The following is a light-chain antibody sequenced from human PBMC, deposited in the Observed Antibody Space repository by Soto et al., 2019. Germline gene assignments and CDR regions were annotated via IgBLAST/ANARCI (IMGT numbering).Light chain of an antibody. CDR3: QSYDRSLSGSRVV. CDR2: GDN. V-gene: IGLV1-40*01. J-gene: IGLJ2*01. CDR1: SSNIGAGYD. Sequence: QSVLTQPPSVSGAPGQRVTISCIGSSSNIGAGYDVHWYQQLPGTAPKLLISGDNNRPSGVPDRVSGSKSGTSASLAITGLQDEDEADYYCQSYDRSLSGSRVVFGGGTKLTVL.